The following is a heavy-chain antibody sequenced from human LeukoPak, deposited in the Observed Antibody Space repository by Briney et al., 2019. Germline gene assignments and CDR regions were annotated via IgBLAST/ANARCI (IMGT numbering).Heavy chain of an antibody. CDR3: AKLIRGVIIYYYGMDV. CDR1: GFTFSSYA. J-gene: IGHJ6*02. D-gene: IGHD3-10*01. Sequence: GGSLRLSCAASGFTFSSYAMSWVRQAPGKGLEWVSAISGSGGSTYYADSVKGRFTISRDNSKNTLYLQMNSLRAEDTAVYYCAKLIRGVIIYYYGMDVWGQGTTVTVSS. CDR2: ISGSGGST. V-gene: IGHV3-23*01.